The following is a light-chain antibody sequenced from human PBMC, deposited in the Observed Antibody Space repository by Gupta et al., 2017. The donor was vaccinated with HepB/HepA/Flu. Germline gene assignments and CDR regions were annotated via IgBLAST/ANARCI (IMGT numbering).Light chain of an antibody. V-gene: IGLV3-9*01. CDR1: NIGSKN. J-gene: IGLJ2*01. CDR2: RDS. Sequence: SSELTQPLSVSVALGQTARITCGGNNIGSKNVHWYQQKPGQAPVLVIYRDSNRPAGIPERFSGSNSGNTATLTISRAKAGDEADYYCQGGDSSTAVVFGGGTKLTVL. CDR3: QGGDSSTAVV.